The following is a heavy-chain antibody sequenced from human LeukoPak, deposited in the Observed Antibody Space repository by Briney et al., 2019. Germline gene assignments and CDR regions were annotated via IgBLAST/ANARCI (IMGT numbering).Heavy chain of an antibody. CDR2: ITGNGDKI. V-gene: IGHV3-23*01. CDR3: AKRGYPESTHYYPLFDY. CDR1: GFTFNNYA. Sequence: PGGSLRLSCAASGFTFNNYAMAWVRQAPGKGLEWVSGITGNGDKIYYADSVKGWFTISRDNSKNTLYLQMNSLRGEDTAVYYCAKRGYPESTHYYPLFDYWGQGTLVTVSS. J-gene: IGHJ4*02. D-gene: IGHD3-10*01.